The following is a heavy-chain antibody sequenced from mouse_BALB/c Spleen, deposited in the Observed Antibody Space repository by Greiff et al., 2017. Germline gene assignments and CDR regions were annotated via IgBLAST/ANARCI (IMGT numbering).Heavy chain of an antibody. CDR2: IWAGGST. J-gene: IGHJ4*01. CDR3: AREDGNYDYAMDY. V-gene: IGHV2-9*02. CDR1: GFSLTSYG. Sequence: VQLVESGPGLVAPSQSLSITCTVSGFSLTSYGVHWVRQPPGKGLEWLGVIWAGGSTNYNSALMSRLSISKDNSKSQVFLKMNSLQTDDTAMYYCAREDGNYDYAMDYWGQGTSVTVSS. D-gene: IGHD2-1*01.